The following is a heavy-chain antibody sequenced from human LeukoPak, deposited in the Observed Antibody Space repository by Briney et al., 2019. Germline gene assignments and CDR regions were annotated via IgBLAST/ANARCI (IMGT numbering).Heavy chain of an antibody. Sequence: GESLKISCKGSGYSFTSFWIGWVRQKPGKGLEWMGIIYPGDSDTRYSPSFQGQVTMSADKSINTAYLQWTSLKASDTAMYYCARRQGCSSTSCPPDSWGQGTLVTVSS. J-gene: IGHJ5*02. V-gene: IGHV5-51*01. CDR1: GYSFTSFW. CDR3: ARRQGCSSTSCPPDS. CDR2: IYPGDSDT. D-gene: IGHD2-2*01.